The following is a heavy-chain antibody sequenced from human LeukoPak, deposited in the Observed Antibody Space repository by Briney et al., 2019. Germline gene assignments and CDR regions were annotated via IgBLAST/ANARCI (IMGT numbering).Heavy chain of an antibody. CDR1: GGSISSYY. CDR3: ALTYGSGSYYYFDY. D-gene: IGHD3-10*01. Sequence: SETLSLTCTVSGGSISSYYWSWIRQPPGKGLERIGYIYYSGSTNYNPSLKSRVTISVDTSKNQFSLKLSSVTAADTAVYYCALTYGSGSYYYFDYWGQGTLVTVSS. CDR2: IYYSGST. J-gene: IGHJ4*02. V-gene: IGHV4-59*01.